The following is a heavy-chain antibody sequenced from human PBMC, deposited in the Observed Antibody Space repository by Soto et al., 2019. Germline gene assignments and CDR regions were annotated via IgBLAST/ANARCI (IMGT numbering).Heavy chain of an antibody. V-gene: IGHV3-23*04. CDR1: GFIFTTSD. D-gene: IGHD2-21*02. CDR2: ITITGDTT. J-gene: IGHJ4*02. CDR3: GKGGGGDHGY. Sequence: EVQLVESEGGLVQPGGSLRLSCEASGFIFTTSDMSWVRQAPGKGLEWISSITITGDTTHYADSVKGRFTISRDNSRKTGYLQKNRLGVDDTAGNYWGKGGGGDHGYWGQGTLVAVSS.